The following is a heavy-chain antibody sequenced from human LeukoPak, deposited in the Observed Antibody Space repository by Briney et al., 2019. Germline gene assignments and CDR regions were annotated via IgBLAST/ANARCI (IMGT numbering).Heavy chain of an antibody. CDR3: ARGEVVVALVY. V-gene: IGHV4-39*01. D-gene: IGHD2-15*01. Sequence: SETLSLTCTVSGGSISSSSYYWGWIRQPPGKGLEWIGSIYYSGSTYYNPSLKSRVTISVDTSKNQFSLKLSSVTAADTAVYYCARGEVVVALVYWGQGTLVTVSS. CDR2: IYYSGST. J-gene: IGHJ4*02. CDR1: GGSISSSSYY.